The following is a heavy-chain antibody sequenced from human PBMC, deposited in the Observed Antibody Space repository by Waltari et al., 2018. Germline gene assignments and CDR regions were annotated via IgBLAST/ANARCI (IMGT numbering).Heavy chain of an antibody. V-gene: IGHV4-39*07. CDR3: ARDQGVVAATFDY. CDR2: IYYSGST. Sequence: QLQLQESGPGLVKPSETLSLTCTVSGGSISSSSYYWGWIRQPPGKGLEWIGSIYYSGSTYDNPSLKSRVTISVDTSKNQFSLKLSSVTAADTAVYYCARDQGVVAATFDYWGQGTLVTVSS. J-gene: IGHJ4*02. CDR1: GGSISSSSYY. D-gene: IGHD2-15*01.